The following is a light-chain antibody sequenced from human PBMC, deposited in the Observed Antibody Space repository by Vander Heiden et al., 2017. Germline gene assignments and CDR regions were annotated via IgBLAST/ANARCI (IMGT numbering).Light chain of an antibody. CDR1: QSVSIN. V-gene: IGKV3-15*01. CDR3: QQYDNWPRT. J-gene: IGKJ1*01. Sequence: PATLSVSAGERVTLSCRASQSVSINLAWYQQKPGQAPRLLIYVASTRATGIPARFSGSGSGTEFTLTISSLQSDDSAVYYCQQYDNWPRTFGPGTKVEIK. CDR2: VAS.